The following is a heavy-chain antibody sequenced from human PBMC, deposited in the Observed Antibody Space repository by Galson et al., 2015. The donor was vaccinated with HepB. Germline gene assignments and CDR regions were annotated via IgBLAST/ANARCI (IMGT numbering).Heavy chain of an antibody. CDR3: ARGLDGGGDFYD. CDR2: IYTGGRT. Sequence: SLRLSCAASGFTFSTYWMHWVRQAPGKGLEWVSIIYTGGRTYYIDSVRGRFTISRDNSKNTLYLQMNSLRVEDTAVYYCARGLDGGGDFYDWGQGTLVTVSS. J-gene: IGHJ4*02. D-gene: IGHD3-16*01. V-gene: IGHV3-66*01. CDR1: GFTFSTYW.